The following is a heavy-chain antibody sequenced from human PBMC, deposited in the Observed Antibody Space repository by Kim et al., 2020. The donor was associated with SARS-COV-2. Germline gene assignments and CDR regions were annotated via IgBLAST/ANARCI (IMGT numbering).Heavy chain of an antibody. V-gene: IGHV5-10-1*01. Sequence: GESLKISCKGSGYSFTSYWISWVRQMPGKGLEWMGRIDPSDSYINYSPSFQGHVTISADKSISTAYLQWSSLMASDTAMYYCARHKNYGDYDDYWGQGTLVTVSS. CDR2: IDPSDSYI. J-gene: IGHJ4*02. D-gene: IGHD4-17*01. CDR3: ARHKNYGDYDDY. CDR1: GYSFTSYW.